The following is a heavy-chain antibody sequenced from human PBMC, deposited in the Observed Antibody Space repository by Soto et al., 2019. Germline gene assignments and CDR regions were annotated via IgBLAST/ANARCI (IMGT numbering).Heavy chain of an antibody. Sequence: VQLLESGGGLVQPGGSLRLSCVASGFTFSRYIMSWVRQAPGKGLEWVSTINSNGGSTYYADSVKGRFTVSRNNYRNSLYLQMNSLRAEDTAVYYCARVPDLNYCSRTSCLYYFDYWGQGGLVTVSS. CDR3: ARVPDLNYCSRTSCLYYFDY. J-gene: IGHJ4*02. CDR2: INSNGGST. V-gene: IGHV3-23*01. D-gene: IGHD2-2*01. CDR1: GFTFSRYI.